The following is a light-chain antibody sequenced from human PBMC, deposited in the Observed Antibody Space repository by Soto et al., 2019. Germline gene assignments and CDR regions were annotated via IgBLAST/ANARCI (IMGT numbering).Light chain of an antibody. J-gene: IGLJ1*01. CDR2: ADS. Sequence: SYELTQAPSVSVAPGQTARIGCGGDNIGSKSVHWYQQRPGQAPVLVVYADSDRPSGIPERFSGSNPGNTATLTISRVEAGDDAEYYCQVWDYDTDHFVFGPGTKVTV. V-gene: IGLV3-21*02. CDR1: NIGSKS. CDR3: QVWDYDTDHFV.